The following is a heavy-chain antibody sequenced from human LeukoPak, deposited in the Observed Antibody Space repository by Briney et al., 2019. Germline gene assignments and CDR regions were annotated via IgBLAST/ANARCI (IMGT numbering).Heavy chain of an antibody. V-gene: IGHV1-69*04. CDR3: AIYYYDSSGYYYASDY. CDR1: GGTFSSYA. CDR2: IIPILGIA. J-gene: IGHJ4*02. Sequence: SVKVSCKASGGTFSSYAISWVRQAPGQGLEWMGRIIPILGIANYAQKFQGRVTITADKSTSTAYMELSSLRSEDTAVYYCAIYYYDSSGYYYASDYWGQGTLVTVSS. D-gene: IGHD3-22*01.